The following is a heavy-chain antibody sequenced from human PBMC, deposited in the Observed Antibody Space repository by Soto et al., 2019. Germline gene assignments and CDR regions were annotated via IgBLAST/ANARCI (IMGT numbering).Heavy chain of an antibody. CDR2: IYYSGST. J-gene: IGHJ5*02. V-gene: IGHV4-39*01. CDR3: ARHSAVAGTFGSWFDP. D-gene: IGHD6-19*01. CDR1: GGSISSSSYY. Sequence: QLQLQESGPGLVKPSETLSLTCTVSGGSISSSSYYWGWIRQPPGKGLEWIGSIYYSGSTYYNPSLKSRVTISGDTSKNQFSLKLSSVTAADTAVYYCARHSAVAGTFGSWFDPWGQGTLVTVSS.